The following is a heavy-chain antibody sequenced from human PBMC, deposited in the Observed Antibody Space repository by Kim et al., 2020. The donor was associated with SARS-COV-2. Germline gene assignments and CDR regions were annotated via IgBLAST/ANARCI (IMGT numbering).Heavy chain of an antibody. D-gene: IGHD3-10*01. CDR3: ARDLLVLPSIYYGSGSYQQDEDPGYYGMDV. J-gene: IGHJ6*02. CDR2: IYYSGST. V-gene: IGHV4-61*01. Sequence: SETLSLTCTVSGGSVSSGSYYWSWIRQPPGKGLEWIGYIYYSGSTNYNPSLKSRVTISVDTSKNQFSLKLSSVTAADTAVYYCARDLLVLPSIYYGSGSYQQDEDPGYYGMDVWGQGTTVTVSS. CDR1: GGSVSSGSYY.